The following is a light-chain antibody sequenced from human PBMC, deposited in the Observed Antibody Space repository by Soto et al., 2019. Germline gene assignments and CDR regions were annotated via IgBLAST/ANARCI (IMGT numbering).Light chain of an antibody. J-gene: IGKJ2*01. CDR3: QQRSGWQRT. CDR1: LSVSGY. Sequence: EIVLTQSPPTLSLSPGESATLSCRASLSVSGYLAWFQQKPGQAPRLLIYGESNRATGIPARFSGSGSGKDFTLTISSLEPEDFAVYYCQQRSGWQRTCGQGTKREI. V-gene: IGKV3-11*01. CDR2: GES.